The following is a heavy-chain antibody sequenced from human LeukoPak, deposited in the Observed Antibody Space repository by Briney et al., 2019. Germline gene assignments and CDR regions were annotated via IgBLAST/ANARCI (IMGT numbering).Heavy chain of an antibody. V-gene: IGHV1-2*02. CDR1: GYTFTGYY. D-gene: IGHD3-22*01. J-gene: IGHJ4*02. Sequence: GASVKVSCKASGYTFTGYYMHWVRQAPGQGLEWMGWINPNSGGTNYAQKFQGRVTMTRDTSISTAYMEPSRLRSDDTAVYYCATGSYYDSSGYYHYWGQGTLVTVSS. CDR3: ATGSYYDSSGYYHY. CDR2: INPNSGGT.